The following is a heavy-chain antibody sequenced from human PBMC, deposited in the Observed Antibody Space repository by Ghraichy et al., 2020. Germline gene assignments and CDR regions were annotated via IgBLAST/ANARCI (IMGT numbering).Heavy chain of an antibody. J-gene: IGHJ4*02. V-gene: IGHV3-30*02. CDR2: IRYDGSNK. CDR1: GFTFSSYG. D-gene: IGHD3-22*01. CDR3: ANYYDSSGYYEDY. Sequence: LSLTCAASGFTFSSYGMHWVRQAPGKGLEWVAFIRYDGSNKYYADSVKGRFTISRDNSKNTLYLQMNSLRAEDTAVYYCANYYDSSGYYEDYWGQGTLVTVSS.